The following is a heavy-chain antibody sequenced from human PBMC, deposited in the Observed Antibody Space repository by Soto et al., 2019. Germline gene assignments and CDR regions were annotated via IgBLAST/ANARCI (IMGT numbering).Heavy chain of an antibody. D-gene: IGHD1-26*01. CDR3: RRDRAMVESGSLYFSYGMDV. J-gene: IGHJ6*01. CDR1: GLTFSSYS. V-gene: IGHV3-21*01. CDR2: IGSSTSYT. Sequence: PGGSLRLSCVASGLTFSSYSMNWVRQAPGKGLEWVSTIGSSTSYTYYADSVKGRFTISRDNAKNSLFLQMKSLRAEDTAVYYCRRDRAMVESGSLYFSYGMDVWGQGTTVTVS.